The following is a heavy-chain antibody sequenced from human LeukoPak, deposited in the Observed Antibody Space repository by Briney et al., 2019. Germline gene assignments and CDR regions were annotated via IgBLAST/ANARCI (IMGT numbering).Heavy chain of an antibody. CDR1: GYTLTSDG. V-gene: IGHV1-18*01. CDR3: ARDLWRGDSYSGYDLGGWFDP. J-gene: IGHJ5*02. CDR2: ISAYNGNT. Sequence: AASVKVSCKASGYTLTSDGISWVRQAPGQGLEWMGWISAYNGNTNYAQKLQGRVTMTTDTSTSTAYMELRSLRSDDPAVYYCARDLWRGDSYSGYDLGGWFDPWGQGTLVTVSS. D-gene: IGHD5-12*01.